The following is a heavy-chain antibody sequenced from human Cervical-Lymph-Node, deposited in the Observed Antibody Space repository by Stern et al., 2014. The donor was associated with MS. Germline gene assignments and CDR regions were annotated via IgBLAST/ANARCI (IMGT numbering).Heavy chain of an antibody. CDR3: ARGSREVLLPRFYFDY. CDR1: GGSISSGNYY. CDR2: INHSGST. D-gene: IGHD3-3*01. V-gene: IGHV4-31*01. J-gene: IGHJ4*02. Sequence: VQLVESGPGLVKPSQTLSLTCTVSGGSISSGNYYWSWLRPHPGKGLVWVGSINHSGSTYYNTALKSLVTTSIDTSKNQFSLKLSSVTAADTAVYYCARGSREVLLPRFYFDYWGQGTLVTVSS.